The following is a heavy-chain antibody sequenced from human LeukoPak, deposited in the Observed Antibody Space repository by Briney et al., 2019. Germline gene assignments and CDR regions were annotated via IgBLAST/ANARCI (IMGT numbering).Heavy chain of an antibody. D-gene: IGHD7-27*01. V-gene: IGHV3-21*01. J-gene: IGHJ3*02. CDR2: ISSSSSYI. CDR1: GFTFSNAW. CDR3: ARSNWAQNAFDI. Sequence: GGSLRLSCAASGFTFSNAWMSWVRQAPGKGLEWVSSISSSSSYIYYADSVKGRFTISRDNAKNSLYLQMNSLRAEDTAVYYCARSNWAQNAFDIWGQGTMVTVSS.